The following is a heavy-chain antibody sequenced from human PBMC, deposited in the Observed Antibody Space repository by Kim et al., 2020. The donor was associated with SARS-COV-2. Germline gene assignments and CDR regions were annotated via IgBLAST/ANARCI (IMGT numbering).Heavy chain of an antibody. J-gene: IGHJ4*02. CDR2: IDPSDSYT. CDR3: SRTPRYCSSTSCYANFDY. Sequence: GESLKISCKGSGYIFSSYWISWVRQKPGKGLEWMGRIDPSDSYTNYSPSFQGHVTISGDKSITTAYLQWSSLRASDTAMYYCSRTPRYCSSTSCYANFDYWGQGTLVTVSS. CDR1: GYIFSSYW. D-gene: IGHD2-2*01. V-gene: IGHV5-10-1*01.